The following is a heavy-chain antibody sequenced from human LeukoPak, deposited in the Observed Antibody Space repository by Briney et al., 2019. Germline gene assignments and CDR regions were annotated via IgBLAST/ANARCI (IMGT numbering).Heavy chain of an antibody. CDR3: ARDEIAVAGTIGAYGMDV. CDR2: ISAYNGNT. D-gene: IGHD6-19*01. V-gene: IGHV1-18*01. Sequence: ASVKVSCKASGYTFTSYGISWVRQAPGQGLEWMGWISAYNGNTNYARKLQGRVTMTTDTSTSTAYMELRSLRSDDTAVYYCARDEIAVAGTIGAYGMDVWGQGTTVTVSS. J-gene: IGHJ6*02. CDR1: GYTFTSYG.